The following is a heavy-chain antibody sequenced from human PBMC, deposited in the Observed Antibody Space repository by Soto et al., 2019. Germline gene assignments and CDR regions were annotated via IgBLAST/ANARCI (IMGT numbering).Heavy chain of an antibody. J-gene: IGHJ6*02. CDR2: INSDGSNT. V-gene: IGHV3-74*01. Sequence: EVQLVESGGGLVQPGGCLRLSCAASGYTFSSYWMHWVRQAPGKGLVWVSRINSDGSNTRYADSVKGRFTISRDNAKNTLYLQMNSLRAEDTAQYYCARPPVTSQYYYCMGVWGQGTTVTVSS. CDR1: GYTFSSYW. D-gene: IGHD4-17*01. CDR3: ARPPVTSQYYYCMGV.